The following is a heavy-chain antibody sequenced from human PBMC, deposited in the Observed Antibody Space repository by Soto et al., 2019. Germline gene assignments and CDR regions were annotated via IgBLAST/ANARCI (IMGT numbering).Heavy chain of an antibody. CDR1: GGSISSGGYY. D-gene: IGHD7-27*01. J-gene: IGHJ4*02. CDR3: ARGGSDGLGGYYLDY. CDR2: IYYSGST. Sequence: SETLSLTCTVSGGSISSGGYYWSWIRQHPGKGLEWIGYIYYSGSTYYNPSLKSRVTISVDTSKNQFSLKLSSVTAADTAVYYCARGGSDGLGGYYLDYWGQGTLVPVSS. V-gene: IGHV4-31*03.